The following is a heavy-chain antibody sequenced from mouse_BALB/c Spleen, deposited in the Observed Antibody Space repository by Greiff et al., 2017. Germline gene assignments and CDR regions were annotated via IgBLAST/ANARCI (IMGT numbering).Heavy chain of an antibody. V-gene: IGHV8-12*01. J-gene: IGHJ4*01. Sequence: QVTLKVCGPGILQPSQTLSLTCSFSGFSLSTSGMGVSWIRQPSGKGLEWLAHIYWDDDKRYNPSLKSRLTISKDTSSNQVFLKITSVDTADTATYYCARRVGNGNYDYAMDYWGQGTSVTVSS. CDR2: IYWDDDK. D-gene: IGHD2-1*01. CDR1: GFSLSTSGMG. CDR3: ARRVGNGNYDYAMDY.